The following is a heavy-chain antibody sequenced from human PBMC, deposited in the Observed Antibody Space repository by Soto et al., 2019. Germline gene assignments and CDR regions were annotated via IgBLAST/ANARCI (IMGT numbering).Heavy chain of an antibody. D-gene: IGHD6-6*01. V-gene: IGHV4-34*01. CDR2: ISQSRHT. Sequence: QVQLHQWGAGLLKPSETLSLACSIYSGSFSGYYWSWIRQPPGKGLEWIGEISQSRHTNYSPSLKSRVSISIDTSKKQFSLNLASVSAADTAVYYCARAPKVSGSSQTRPDFWGQGTLVTVSS. J-gene: IGHJ4*02. CDR3: ARAPKVSGSSQTRPDF. CDR1: SGSFSGYY.